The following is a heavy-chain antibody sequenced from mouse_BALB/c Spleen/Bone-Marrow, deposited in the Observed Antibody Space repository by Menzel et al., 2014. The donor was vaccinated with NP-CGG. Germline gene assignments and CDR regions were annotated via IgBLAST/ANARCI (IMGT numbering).Heavy chain of an antibody. V-gene: IGHV14-3*02. J-gene: IGHJ3*01. Sequence: EVKVVESGAELVKPGASVKLSCTASGFNIKDTYMHWVKQRPEQGLEWIGRIDPANGNTKYDPKFQGKATITADTSSNTAYLQLSSLTSEDTAVYYCARSGDYGSSLAYWGQGTLVTVSA. CDR2: IDPANGNT. CDR1: GFNIKDTY. D-gene: IGHD1-1*01. CDR3: ARSGDYGSSLAY.